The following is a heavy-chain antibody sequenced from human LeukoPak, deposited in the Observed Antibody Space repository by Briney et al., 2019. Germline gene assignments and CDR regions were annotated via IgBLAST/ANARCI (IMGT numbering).Heavy chain of an antibody. CDR3: ARGDGTYTPSNY. D-gene: IGHD1-26*01. J-gene: IGHJ4*02. Sequence: ASVKVSCKASGGISHPYAIAWVRQAPGQGLEWMGGITPLVSTTVYARKFQGRVTFTTDEATRTAYMELRSLRSDNTAIYYCARGDGTYTPSNYWGQGTLVTVSS. CDR2: ITPLVSTT. V-gene: IGHV1-69*05. CDR1: GGISHPYA.